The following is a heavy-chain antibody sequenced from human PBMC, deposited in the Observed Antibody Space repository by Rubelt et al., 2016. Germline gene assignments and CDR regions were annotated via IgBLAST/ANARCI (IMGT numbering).Heavy chain of an antibody. Sequence: GGTFSSYAISWVRQAPGQGLEWMGRIIPILGIANYAQKFQGRVTITRDTSASTAYMELSSLRSEDTAVYYCAREKGHMTTVMGYYYYGMDVWGQGTTVTVSS. CDR3: AREKGHMTTVMGYYYYGMDV. J-gene: IGHJ6*02. D-gene: IGHD4-17*01. V-gene: IGHV1-69*04. CDR2: IIPILGIA. CDR1: GGTFSSYA.